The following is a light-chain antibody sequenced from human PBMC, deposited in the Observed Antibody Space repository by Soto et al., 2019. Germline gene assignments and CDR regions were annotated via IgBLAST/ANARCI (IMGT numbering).Light chain of an antibody. V-gene: IGKV1-5*03. CDR3: QQYSNYFWT. Sequence: DIQMTQSPSTLSGSVGDRVTITCRASQTISSWLAWYQQKPGKAPKLLIYKASTLQSGVPSRFSGSGSGTEFTLTISSLQPDDFATYYCQQYSNYFWTFGQGTKVDIK. CDR1: QTISSW. J-gene: IGKJ1*01. CDR2: KAS.